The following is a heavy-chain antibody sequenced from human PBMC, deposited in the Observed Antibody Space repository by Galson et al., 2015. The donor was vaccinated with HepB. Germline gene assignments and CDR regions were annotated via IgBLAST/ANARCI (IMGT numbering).Heavy chain of an antibody. CDR1: GFTFSSYG. D-gene: IGHD2-2*01. J-gene: IGHJ5*02. CDR2: ISYDGSNK. Sequence: SLRLSCAASGFTFSSYGMHWVRQAPGKGLEWVAVISYDGSNKYYADSVKGRFTISRDNSKNTLYLQMNSLRAEDTAVYYCAKDFPTNSLGYCSSTSCALGPWGQGTLVTVSS. V-gene: IGHV3-30*18. CDR3: AKDFPTNSLGYCSSTSCALGP.